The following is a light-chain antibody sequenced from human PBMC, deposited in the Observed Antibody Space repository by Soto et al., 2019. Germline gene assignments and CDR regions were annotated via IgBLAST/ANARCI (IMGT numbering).Light chain of an antibody. CDR2: GAS. CDR1: QGISNY. V-gene: IGKV1-27*01. J-gene: IGKJ5*01. CDR3: HKYNSALLT. Sequence: DMQMTQSPSSLSASVGDRVTITCRASQGISNYLAWYQQKPGKAPKLLIYGASTLEAGVPSRFSGSGSWTDFTLTISSLQPEDVATYYCHKYNSALLTFGQVTRLEIK.